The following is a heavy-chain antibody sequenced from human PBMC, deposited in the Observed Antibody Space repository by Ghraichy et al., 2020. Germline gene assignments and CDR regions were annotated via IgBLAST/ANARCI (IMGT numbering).Heavy chain of an antibody. CDR2: IIPIFGTA. CDR3: ARGGSGAARPPLFDY. J-gene: IGHJ4*02. CDR1: GCTFSSYA. V-gene: IGHV1-69*13. D-gene: IGHD6-6*01. Sequence: SVKVSCKASGCTFSSYAISWVRQAPGQGLEWMGGIIPIFGTANYAQKFQGRVTITADESTSTAYMELSSLRSEDTAVYYCARGGSGAARPPLFDYWGQGTLVTVSS.